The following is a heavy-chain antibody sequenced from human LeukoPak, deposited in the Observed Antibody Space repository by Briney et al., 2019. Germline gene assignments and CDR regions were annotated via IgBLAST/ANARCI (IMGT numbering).Heavy chain of an antibody. V-gene: IGHV3-30*04. CDR2: ISYDGSNK. J-gene: IGHJ5*02. Sequence: GGSLRLSCAASGFTFSSYNIHWVRQAPGKGLEWVAVISYDGSNKYYADSVKGRFTISRDNSKNTLYLQMNSLRAEDTAVYYCAKEDIAVAGPNWFDPWGQGTLVTVSS. D-gene: IGHD6-19*01. CDR3: AKEDIAVAGPNWFDP. CDR1: GFTFSSYN.